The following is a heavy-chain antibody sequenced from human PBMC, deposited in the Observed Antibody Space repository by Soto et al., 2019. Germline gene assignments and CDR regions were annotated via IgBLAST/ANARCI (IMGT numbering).Heavy chain of an antibody. CDR2: ISWNSGSI. J-gene: IGHJ4*02. Sequence: EVQLVESGGGLVQPGRSLRLSCAASGFTFDDYAMHWVRQAPGKGLEWVSGISWNSGSIGYADSVKGRFTISRDNAKISRYLQLNSLRGADTTLYYCAKGGQLLTEGGGYWGQGTLVTVSS. V-gene: IGHV3-9*01. D-gene: IGHD2-2*01. CDR3: AKGGQLLTEGGGY. CDR1: GFTFDDYA.